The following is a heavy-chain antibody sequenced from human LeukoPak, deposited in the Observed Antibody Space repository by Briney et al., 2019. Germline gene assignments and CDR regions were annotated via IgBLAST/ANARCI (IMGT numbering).Heavy chain of an antibody. Sequence: PGGSLRLSCTASGFTFSGYGMHWVRQAPGMGLEWVAIISYDGSNTFYGDSVKGRFTISRDNSKKTLYLQMNSLRTEDTAVYYCARDQTAVTGAWGTIDYWGQGTLVTVSS. CDR2: ISYDGSNT. V-gene: IGHV3-30*03. D-gene: IGHD2-8*02. CDR1: GFTFSGYG. J-gene: IGHJ4*02. CDR3: ARDQTAVTGAWGTIDY.